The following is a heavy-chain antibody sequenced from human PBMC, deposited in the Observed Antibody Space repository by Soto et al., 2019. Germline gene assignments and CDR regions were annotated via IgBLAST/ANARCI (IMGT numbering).Heavy chain of an antibody. V-gene: IGHV1-3*01. D-gene: IGHD3-16*01. CDR3: ARGEFLSYDDY. J-gene: IGHJ4*02. CDR2: INAGNGNT. Sequence: ASVKVSCKASGYTFTSYAMHWVRQAPGQRLEWMGWINAGNGNTKYSQKFQGRVTINRDTSASTAYMELSSLRSEDTAVYYCARGEFLSYDDYWGQGPLVTVSS. CDR1: GYTFTSYA.